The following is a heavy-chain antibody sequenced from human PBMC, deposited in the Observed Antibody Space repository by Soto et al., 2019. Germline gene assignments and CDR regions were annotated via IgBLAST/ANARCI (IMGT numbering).Heavy chain of an antibody. CDR1: GYTFTSYG. J-gene: IGHJ5*02. CDR2: ISAYNGNT. Sequence: ASVKVSCKASGYTFTSYGISWVRQAPGQGLEWMGWISAYNGNTNYAQKLQGRVTMTTDTSTSTAYMELRSLRSDDTAVYYCAKETAVAPPFDPWGQGTLVTVSS. CDR3: AKETAVAPPFDP. V-gene: IGHV1-18*01. D-gene: IGHD6-19*01.